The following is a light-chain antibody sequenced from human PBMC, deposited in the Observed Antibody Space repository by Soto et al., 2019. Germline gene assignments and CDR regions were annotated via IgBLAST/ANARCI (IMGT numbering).Light chain of an antibody. CDR1: SSNIGAGYD. V-gene: IGLV1-40*01. CDR3: QSYDSSLSAPL. J-gene: IGLJ1*01. Sequence: QSALTQPPSVSGAPGQRVTISCTGSSSNIGAGYDVHWYQQLPGTAPKLLIYGNSNRPSGVPDRFSGSKSGTSASLAITGLQAEDEADYYCQSYDSSLSAPLFGTGTKLTVL. CDR2: GNS.